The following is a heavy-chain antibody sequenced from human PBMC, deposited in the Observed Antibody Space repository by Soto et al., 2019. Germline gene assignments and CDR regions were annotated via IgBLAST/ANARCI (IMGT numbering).Heavy chain of an antibody. CDR2: ISSSGSTI. Sequence: PVGSLRLSCASSVFTFSDYYMSCIRQSPGKWLEWVSYISSSGSTIYYADSVKGRFTISRDNAKNSLYLQMNSLRAEDTAVYYCGRGGDTARRYYYYGMEVWGQGTTVKVSS. CDR1: VFTFSDYY. D-gene: IGHD5-18*01. J-gene: IGHJ6*01. V-gene: IGHV3-11*01. CDR3: GRGGDTARRYYYYGMEV.